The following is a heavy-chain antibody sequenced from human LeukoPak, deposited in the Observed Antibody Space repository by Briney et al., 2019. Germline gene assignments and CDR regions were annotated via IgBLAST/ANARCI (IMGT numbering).Heavy chain of an antibody. D-gene: IGHD3-9*01. J-gene: IGHJ6*02. CDR1: GFTFSDYN. CDR2: ITNGGSTI. CDR3: ARSIGLTGGGVDV. V-gene: IGHV3-11*01. Sequence: GGSLRLSCAASGFTFSDYNMNWVRQAPGKGLEWVSYITNGGSTIHHADSVKGRFTISRDSAKKTLYLQMNSLRAEDTAVYYCARSIGLTGGGVDVWGQGTTVTVSS.